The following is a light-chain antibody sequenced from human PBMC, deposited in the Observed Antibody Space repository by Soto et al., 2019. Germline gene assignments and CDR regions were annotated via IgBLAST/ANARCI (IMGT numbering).Light chain of an antibody. J-gene: IGLJ2*01. CDR2: DNN. V-gene: IGLV1-51*01. CDR1: SSNIGNNY. CDR3: GTWDSSLSAGV. Sequence: QAVVTQPPSVSAAPGQKVTISCSGSSSNIGNNYVSWYQQLPGTAPKLLIYDNNKRPSGIPDRFSGSKSGTSATLGITGLQTGDEAYYYCGTWDSSLSAGVFGGGTKVTVL.